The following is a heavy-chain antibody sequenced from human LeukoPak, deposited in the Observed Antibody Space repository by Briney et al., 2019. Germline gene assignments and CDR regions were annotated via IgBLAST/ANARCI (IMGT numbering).Heavy chain of an antibody. CDR1: GFTFSTYG. J-gene: IGHJ5*02. Sequence: GGSLRLSCAASGFTFSTYGMQWVRQAPSKWLKWVAFMLYDGSNKYYADSVKGRFTISRDNSKNTLYLQMNSLRAEDTAVYYCASDYDSSGYRSNWFDPWGQRTLVTVSS. CDR3: ASDYDSSGYRSNWFDP. D-gene: IGHD3-22*01. V-gene: IGHV3-30*02. CDR2: MLYDGSNK.